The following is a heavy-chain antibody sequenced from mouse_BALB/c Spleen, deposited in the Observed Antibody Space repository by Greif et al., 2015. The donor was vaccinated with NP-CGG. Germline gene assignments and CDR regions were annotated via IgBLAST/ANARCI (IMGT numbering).Heavy chain of an antibody. CDR1: GYTFTEYT. J-gene: IGHJ3*01. V-gene: IGHV1-18*01. CDR3: ARGKNYYGSRNEAWFAY. CDR2: IYPDNGGT. D-gene: IGHD1-1*01. Sequence: EVQLQQSGPELVKPGASVRISCKTSGYTFTEYTMHWVKERHGKSLEWIGGIYPDNGGTSYNQEFKDKATLTVDKSSSTAYMELRSLTSEDSAVYYCARGKNYYGSRNEAWFAYWGQGTLVTVSA.